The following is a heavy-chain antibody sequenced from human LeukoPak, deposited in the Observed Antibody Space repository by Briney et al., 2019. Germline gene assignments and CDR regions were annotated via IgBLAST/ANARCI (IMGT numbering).Heavy chain of an antibody. CDR2: IYHSGST. CDR3: ARDRRGFDWFDY. Sequence: PSETLSLTCTVSGYSISSGYYWGWIRQPPGKGLEWIGSIYHSGSTYYNPSLKSRVTISVDTSKNHFSLKLSSVTAADTAVYYCARDRRGFDWFDYWGQGTLVTVSS. D-gene: IGHD3-10*01. CDR1: GYSISSGYY. V-gene: IGHV4-38-2*02. J-gene: IGHJ5*01.